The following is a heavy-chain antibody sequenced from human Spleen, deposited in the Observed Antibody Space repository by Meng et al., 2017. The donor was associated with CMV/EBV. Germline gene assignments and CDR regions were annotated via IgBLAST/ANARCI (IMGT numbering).Heavy chain of an antibody. CDR3: VRRVSIVNPDAFDF. D-gene: IGHD2/OR15-2a*01. Sequence: ASVKVSCKASGYTFTSFDINWVRQATGQGLEWMGWMNPISGNTGFAQKFQGRVTLTMINSISTAYMELSILRLEDTAVYYCVRRVSIVNPDAFDFWGQGTTVTVSS. V-gene: IGHV1-8*01. J-gene: IGHJ3*01. CDR2: MNPISGNT. CDR1: GYTFTSFD.